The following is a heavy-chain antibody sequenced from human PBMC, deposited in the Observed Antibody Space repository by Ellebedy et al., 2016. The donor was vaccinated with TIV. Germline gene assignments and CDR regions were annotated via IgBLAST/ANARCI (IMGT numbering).Heavy chain of an antibody. CDR3: VRDLTNPVTGVY. Sequence: AASVKVSCKTSGYSFTGYYIHWVRQAPGQGPEWVGWINPDNGVTVYEQKLQGRVTITGDTSISTVYMELSSLRSDDTAIYYGVRDLTNPVTGVYWGQGTLVFVSS. CDR2: INPDNGVT. D-gene: IGHD4-11*01. J-gene: IGHJ4*02. CDR1: GYSFTGYY. V-gene: IGHV1-2*02.